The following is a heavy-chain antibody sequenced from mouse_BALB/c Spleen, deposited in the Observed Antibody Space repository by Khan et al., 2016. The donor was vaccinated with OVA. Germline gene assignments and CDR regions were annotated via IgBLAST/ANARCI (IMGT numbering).Heavy chain of an antibody. CDR3: ARGRGNDSFAY. CDR2: ISTHYGNV. V-gene: IGHV1S137*01. D-gene: IGHD2-2*01. J-gene: IGHJ3*01. Sequence: QVQLQQSGPELVRPGVSVKISCKGSGYTFTDYAMHWVKQSHAKSLEWIGVISTHYGNVDSNQKFKGKATMTVDKSSNTAYMELARFTSEEPAIYYCARGRGNDSFAYWGQGTLVTVSA. CDR1: GYTFTDYA.